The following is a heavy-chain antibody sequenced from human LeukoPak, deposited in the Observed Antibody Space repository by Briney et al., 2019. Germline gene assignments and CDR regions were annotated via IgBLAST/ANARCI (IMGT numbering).Heavy chain of an antibody. CDR3: ARRDHGDYGEEY. D-gene: IGHD4-17*01. J-gene: IGHJ4*02. Sequence: GGSLRLSCAASGFTLSSYWMSWVRQAPGKGLEWVANIKQDGSEKYYVDSVKGRFTISRDNAKNSLYLQMNSLRAEDTAVYYCARRDHGDYGEEYWGQGTLVTVSS. V-gene: IGHV3-7*01. CDR1: GFTLSSYW. CDR2: IKQDGSEK.